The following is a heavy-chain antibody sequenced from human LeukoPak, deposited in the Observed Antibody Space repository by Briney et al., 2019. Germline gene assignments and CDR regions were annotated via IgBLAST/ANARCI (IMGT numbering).Heavy chain of an antibody. V-gene: IGHV1-46*01. CDR3: ASSVTEGGGLGGY. J-gene: IGHJ4*02. CDR1: GHTFTSYY. D-gene: IGHD5-18*01. CDR2: INPGGDRT. Sequence: GASVKVSCKASGHTFTSYYMHWVRQAPGQGLEWVGMINPGGDRTYYAQKLQGRVTLTRDTSTGTVYMELSSLGSEDTAVDYCASSVTEGGGLGGYWGQGTLVTVSS.